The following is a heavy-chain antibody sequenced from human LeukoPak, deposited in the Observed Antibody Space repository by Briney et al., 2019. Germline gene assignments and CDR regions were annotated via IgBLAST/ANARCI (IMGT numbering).Heavy chain of an antibody. D-gene: IGHD3-16*02. CDR2: FDPEDGQT. CDR3: YGYVWGNYRYRPFHC. CDR1: GYTLTELS. V-gene: IGHV1-24*01. Sequence: EAAVNVSCTVSGYTLTELSIHWVRQAPGKGHERMGGFDPEDGQTNYSQKFQGRVTITEDTSTDTGNMELRSLRAEDTDTYYCYGYVWGNYRYRPFHCGGQGTLGAVS. J-gene: IGHJ4*02.